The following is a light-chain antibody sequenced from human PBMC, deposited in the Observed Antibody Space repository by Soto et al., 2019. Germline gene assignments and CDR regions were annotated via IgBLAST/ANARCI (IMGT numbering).Light chain of an antibody. V-gene: IGKV1-13*02. Sequence: AIQLTQSPSSLSASVGDRVTITCRASQGISSALAWYQQKPGKAPKLLIYDASSLESGAPSRFSGSGSGSYFTITISSLQPEDFATYYCQQFNSYPQFTVGPGTKVDSK. J-gene: IGKJ3*01. CDR3: QQFNSYPQFT. CDR2: DAS. CDR1: QGISSA.